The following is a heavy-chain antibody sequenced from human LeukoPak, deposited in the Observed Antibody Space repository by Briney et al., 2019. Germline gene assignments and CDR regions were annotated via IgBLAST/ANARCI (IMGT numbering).Heavy chain of an antibody. V-gene: IGHV3-72*01. Sequence: GGSLRLSCAASGFTFSDHYMDWVRQAPGKGLEWVGRIRNKANSYTTEYAASVKGRFTISRDDSKTSLYLQMNSLKTEDTAVYYCTRDSISYGQFDYWGQGTLVTVSS. D-gene: IGHD3-9*01. CDR2: IRNKANSYTT. J-gene: IGHJ4*02. CDR3: TRDSISYGQFDY. CDR1: GFTFSDHY.